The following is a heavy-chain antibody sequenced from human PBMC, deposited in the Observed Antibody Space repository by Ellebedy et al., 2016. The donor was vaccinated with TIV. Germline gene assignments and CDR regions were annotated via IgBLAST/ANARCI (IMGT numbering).Heavy chain of an antibody. CDR3: ASSSYYDFWSGYPTFDY. Sequence: SETLSLTCTVSGGSISSYYWSWIRQPPGKGLEWIGYIYYSGSTNYNPSLKSRVTISVDTSKNQFSLKLSSVTAADTAVYYCASSSYYDFWSGYPTFDYWGQGTLVTVSS. V-gene: IGHV4-59*01. CDR1: GGSISSYY. CDR2: IYYSGST. D-gene: IGHD3-3*01. J-gene: IGHJ4*02.